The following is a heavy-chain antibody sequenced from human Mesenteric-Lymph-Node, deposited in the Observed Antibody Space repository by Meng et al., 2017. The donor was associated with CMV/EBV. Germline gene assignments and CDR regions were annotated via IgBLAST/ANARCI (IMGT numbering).Heavy chain of an antibody. CDR2: ISAYNGNT. J-gene: IGHJ6*02. V-gene: IGHV1-18*01. Sequence: TFTSYGISWVRQAPGQGLEWMGWISAYNGNTNYAQKLQGRVTMTTDTSTSTAYMELRSLRSDDTAVYYCATVSPITMGRKIEGGMDVWGQGTTVTVSS. D-gene: IGHD3-10*01. CDR1: TFTSYG. CDR3: ATVSPITMGRKIEGGMDV.